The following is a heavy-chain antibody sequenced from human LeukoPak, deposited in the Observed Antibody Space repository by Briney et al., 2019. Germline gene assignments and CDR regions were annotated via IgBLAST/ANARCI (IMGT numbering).Heavy chain of an antibody. D-gene: IGHD1-1*01. Sequence: GASVKVSCKASGYTFTGYYMHWVRQAPGQGLEWMGWINPNSGGTNYAQKFQGRVTMTRDTSISTAYMELSRLRSDDTAVYYCARKAPGNWSQPWDYWGQGTLVTVSS. CDR1: GYTFTGYY. J-gene: IGHJ4*02. CDR2: INPNSGGT. CDR3: ARKAPGNWSQPWDY. V-gene: IGHV1-2*02.